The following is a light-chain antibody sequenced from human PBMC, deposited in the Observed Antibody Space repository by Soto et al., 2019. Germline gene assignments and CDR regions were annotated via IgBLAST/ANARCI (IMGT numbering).Light chain of an antibody. CDR2: EGS. CDR3: CSYAGSSTL. Sequence: QSVLTQPASVSGSPGQSITISCTGTSSDVGSYNLVSWYQQHPGKAPKLIIYEGSKRPPGVSSRFSDSTSGNTASLTISGLQAEDEGDYFCCSYAGSSTLFGGGTK. CDR1: SSDVGSYNL. V-gene: IGLV2-23*01. J-gene: IGLJ2*01.